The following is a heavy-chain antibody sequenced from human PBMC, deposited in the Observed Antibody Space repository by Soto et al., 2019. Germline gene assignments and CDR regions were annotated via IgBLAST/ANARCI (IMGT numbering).Heavy chain of an antibody. J-gene: IGHJ6*02. D-gene: IGHD6-6*01. Sequence: QVQLQESGPGLVKPSETLSLTCTVSGGSISSYYWSWIRQPPGKGLEWIGYIYYSGSTNYYPSLKSGVTTSVDTSTNHFSLKLSSVPAADTAVYYCARGLVAARPNGGMDVWGQGTTVTVSS. CDR1: GGSISSYY. CDR2: IYYSGST. V-gene: IGHV4-59*01. CDR3: ARGLVAARPNGGMDV.